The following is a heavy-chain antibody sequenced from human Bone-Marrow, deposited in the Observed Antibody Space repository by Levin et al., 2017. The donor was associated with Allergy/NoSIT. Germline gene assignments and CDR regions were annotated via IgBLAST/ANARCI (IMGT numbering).Heavy chain of an antibody. V-gene: IGHV3-7*01. J-gene: IGHJ4*02. D-gene: IGHD4-23*01. Sequence: GESLKISCVASGFSFNNYWMAWVRQLPGKGLEWVANIREDEDEIYYVDSVEGRFTISRDNAKNSLFLQMTGLRAEDTALYYCVRDRDYGGNFDLWGQGTLVTVSS. CDR3: VRDRDYGGNFDL. CDR2: IREDEDEI. CDR1: GFSFNNYW.